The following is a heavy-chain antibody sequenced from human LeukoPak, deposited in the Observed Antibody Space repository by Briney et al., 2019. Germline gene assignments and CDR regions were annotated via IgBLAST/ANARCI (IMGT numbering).Heavy chain of an antibody. D-gene: IGHD3-22*01. CDR3: ARLYYYDSSGPPL. J-gene: IGHJ4*02. CDR1: GGSISSSSYY. CDR2: IYYSGRT. Sequence: SETLSLTCTISGGSISSSSYYWGWIRQPPGKGLEWTGNIYYSGRTYYNPSLKSRVTISVDTSKNDFSLKLSSVTAADTAVYYCARLYYYDSSGPPLWGQGTMVAVSS. V-gene: IGHV4-39*02.